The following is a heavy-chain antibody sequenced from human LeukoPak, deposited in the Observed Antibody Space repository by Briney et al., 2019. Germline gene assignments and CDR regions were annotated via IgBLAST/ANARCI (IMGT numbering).Heavy chain of an antibody. Sequence: SETLSLTCTVSGGSISGNYYRGWIRQPPGKGLEWIGSIFYTGKSNRNPSLKTRVTVSVDTSKNQFSLKVTSVTVADTAVYFCARLGDVEVNGGTLDYWGRGTLVTVSS. CDR2: IFYTGKS. J-gene: IGHJ4*01. CDR1: GGSISGNYY. V-gene: IGHV4-39*01. D-gene: IGHD3-16*01. CDR3: ARLGDVEVNGGTLDY.